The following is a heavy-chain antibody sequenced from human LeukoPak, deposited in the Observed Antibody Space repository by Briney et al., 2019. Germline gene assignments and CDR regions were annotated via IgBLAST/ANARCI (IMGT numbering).Heavy chain of an antibody. J-gene: IGHJ4*02. V-gene: IGHV1-2*02. CDR1: GYSFIVYY. D-gene: IGHD3-3*01. CDR3: TTRSGDFWSGFVN. Sequence: ASVKVSCKASGYSFIVYYIHWVRQAPGQGLEWMGWINPSSGGTHYAQKFLGRVTMTEDTSTQTAFMELSGLTSDDTAVYYCTTRSGDFWSGFVNWGQGTLVTVSS. CDR2: INPSSGGT.